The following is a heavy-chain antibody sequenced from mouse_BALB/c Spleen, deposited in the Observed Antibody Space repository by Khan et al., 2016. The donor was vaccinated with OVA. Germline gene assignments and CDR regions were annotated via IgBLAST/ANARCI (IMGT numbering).Heavy chain of an antibody. Sequence: EVELVESGGGLVKPGGSLKVSCAASGFTFSSFAMSWVRQTPEKRLEWVATISRGGSLTYYSDSVQGRFTISRDNGKKALYLLMSSLRYEETAWYSCVRVYFGYLYYWGQSATLAFSS. V-gene: IGHV5-9-3*01. CDR1: GFTFSSFA. D-gene: IGHD2-1*01. CDR2: ISRGGSLT. J-gene: IGHJ2*01. CDR3: VRVYFGYLYY.